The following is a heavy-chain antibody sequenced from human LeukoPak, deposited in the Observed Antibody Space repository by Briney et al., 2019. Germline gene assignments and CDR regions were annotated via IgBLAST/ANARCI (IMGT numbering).Heavy chain of an antibody. CDR2: IYYSGST. J-gene: IGHJ4*02. V-gene: IGHV4-39*07. Sequence: SETLSLTCTVSGGSISSYYWGWIRQPPGKGLEWIGSIYYSGSTYYNPSLKSRVTISVDTSKNQFSLKLSSVTAADTAVYYCARVRPFITMVRGVFDYWGQGTLVTVSS. CDR1: GGSISSYY. CDR3: ARVRPFITMVRGVFDY. D-gene: IGHD3-10*01.